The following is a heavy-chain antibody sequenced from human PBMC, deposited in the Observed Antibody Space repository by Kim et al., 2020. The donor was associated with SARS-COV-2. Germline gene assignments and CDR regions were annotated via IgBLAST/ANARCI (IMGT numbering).Heavy chain of an antibody. Sequence: SVKVSCKASGYTFTYRYLHWVRQAPGQALEWMGWITPFNGNTNYAQKFQDRVTITRDRSMSTAYMELSSLRSEDTAMYYCATQKGSGWYGDAFDIWGQGTMVTVSS. V-gene: IGHV1-45*02. CDR3: ATQKGSGWYGDAFDI. J-gene: IGHJ3*02. CDR1: GYTFTYRY. CDR2: ITPFNGNT. D-gene: IGHD6-19*01.